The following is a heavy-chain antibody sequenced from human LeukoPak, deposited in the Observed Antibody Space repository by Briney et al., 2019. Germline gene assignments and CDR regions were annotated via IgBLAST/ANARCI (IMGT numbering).Heavy chain of an antibody. J-gene: IGHJ5*02. Sequence: GGALRLSCAASGFTSRNAWMSWVRQAPGKGLEWVGRIKSKTDGGTTDYAAPLKGRFTISRDDSKNTLHLQMNSLKTEDTAVYYCTSGGHYFDPWGQGTLVTVSS. D-gene: IGHD1-26*01. CDR1: GFTSRNAW. CDR3: TSGGHYFDP. V-gene: IGHV3-15*01. CDR2: IKSKTDGGTT.